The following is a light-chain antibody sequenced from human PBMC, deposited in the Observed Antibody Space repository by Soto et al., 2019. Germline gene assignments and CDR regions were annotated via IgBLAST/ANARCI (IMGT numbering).Light chain of an antibody. Sequence: QSVLTQPNSVSGSPGQSITISCTGTSSDVGSYTFVSWFQQHPGKAPKLIIYEVTNRPSGVSYRFSGSKSGNTASLTISGLQAEDEADYYCTSFTTTNTWVFGGGTQLTVL. CDR1: SSDVGSYTF. J-gene: IGLJ3*02. CDR3: TSFTTTNTWV. CDR2: EVT. V-gene: IGLV2-14*01.